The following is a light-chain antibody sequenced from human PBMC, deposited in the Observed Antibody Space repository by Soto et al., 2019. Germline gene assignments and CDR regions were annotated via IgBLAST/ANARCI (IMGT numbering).Light chain of an antibody. V-gene: IGKV3-15*01. CDR2: GAS. Sequence: EIVMTQSPATLSVSPGERATLSCRASQSVSSNLAWYQQKPGQAPRLLIYGASTRATGIPARFSDSGSGTDFTLTISSLQPEDFATYYCQQSYSTQWTFGQGTKVDIK. CDR1: QSVSSN. CDR3: QQSYSTQWT. J-gene: IGKJ1*01.